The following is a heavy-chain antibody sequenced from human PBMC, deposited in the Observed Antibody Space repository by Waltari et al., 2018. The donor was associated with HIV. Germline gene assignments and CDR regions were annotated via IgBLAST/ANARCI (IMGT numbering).Heavy chain of an antibody. CDR3: ARDSSGWHWDAFDI. CDR2: IYYSGST. J-gene: IGHJ3*02. Sequence: QVQLQESGPGLVKPSETLSLTCTVSGGSISSYYWSWIRQPPGKGLEWIGYIYYSGSTNYNPALKSRVTISVDTSKNQFSLKLSSVTAADTAVYYCARDSSGWHWDAFDIWGQGTMVTVSS. D-gene: IGHD6-19*01. V-gene: IGHV4-59*01. CDR1: GGSISSYY.